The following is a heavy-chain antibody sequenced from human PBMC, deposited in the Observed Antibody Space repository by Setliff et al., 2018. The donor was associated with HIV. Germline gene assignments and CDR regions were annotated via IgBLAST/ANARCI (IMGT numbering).Heavy chain of an antibody. CDR2: IYTSGST. CDR1: GGSISSGSYY. J-gene: IGHJ6*02. CDR3: ARITMVRGVYYGMDV. V-gene: IGHV4-61*02. Sequence: SETLSLTCTVSGGSISSGSYYWSWIRQPAGKGLEWIGRIYTSGSTNYSPSLKSRVTISVDTSKNQFSLKLSSVTAADTAVYYCARITMVRGVYYGMDVWGQGTTVTVSS. D-gene: IGHD3-10*01.